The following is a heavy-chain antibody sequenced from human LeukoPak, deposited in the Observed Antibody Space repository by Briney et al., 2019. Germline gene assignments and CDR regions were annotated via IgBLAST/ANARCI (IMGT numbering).Heavy chain of an antibody. J-gene: IGHJ4*02. Sequence: QPGGSLRLSCAASGFTFSSYGMSWVRQAPGKGLEWVSAISGSGGSTYYADSVKGRFTISRDNSKNTLYLQMNSLRAEDTAVYYCAKEGYYDSSGYYDYWGQGTLVTVSS. CDR3: AKEGYYDSSGYYDY. D-gene: IGHD3-22*01. CDR2: ISGSGGST. V-gene: IGHV3-23*01. CDR1: GFTFSSYG.